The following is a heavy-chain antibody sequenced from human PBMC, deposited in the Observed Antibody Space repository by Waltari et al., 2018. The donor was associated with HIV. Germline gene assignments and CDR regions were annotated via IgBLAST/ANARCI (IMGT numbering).Heavy chain of an antibody. J-gene: IGHJ4*02. CDR2: INHSGST. V-gene: IGHV4-34*01. CDR1: GGSFSGYY. CDR3: ARGLMVRGGTRLAPFDY. D-gene: IGHD3-10*01. Sequence: QVQLQQWGAGLLKPSETLSLTCAVYGGSFSGYYWSWIRQPPGKGLEWIGEINHSGSTNYNPSLKSRVTISVDTSKNQFSLKLSSVTAADTAVYYWARGLMVRGGTRLAPFDYWGQGTLVTVSS.